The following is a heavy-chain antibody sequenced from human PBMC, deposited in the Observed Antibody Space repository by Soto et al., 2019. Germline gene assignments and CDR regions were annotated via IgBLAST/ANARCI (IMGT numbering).Heavy chain of an antibody. CDR1: GGTFSSYA. J-gene: IGHJ4*02. CDR3: ASLVDTAMASLDY. Sequence: GASVKVSCKASGGTFSSYAISWVRQAPGQGLEWMGGIIPIFGTANYAQKFQGRVTITADESTSTAYMELSSLRSEDTAVYYCASLVDTAMASLDYWGQGTLVTVSS. V-gene: IGHV1-69*13. CDR2: IIPIFGTA. D-gene: IGHD5-18*01.